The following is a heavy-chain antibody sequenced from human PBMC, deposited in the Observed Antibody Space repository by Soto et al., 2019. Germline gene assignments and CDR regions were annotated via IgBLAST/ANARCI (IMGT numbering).Heavy chain of an antibody. CDR3: AQDVYGGNSYWYFDL. Sequence: EVQLLESGGGLVQPGGSLRLSCVASGFTFSSYAMSWVRQAPGKGLEWVSGISGSGGYTFYADSVRGRFPISRDNSKNTLYLQMNRLRAEDTAVYYCAQDVYGGNSYWYFDLWGRGTLVTVSS. J-gene: IGHJ2*01. CDR2: ISGSGGYT. V-gene: IGHV3-23*01. CDR1: GFTFSSYA. D-gene: IGHD2-15*01.